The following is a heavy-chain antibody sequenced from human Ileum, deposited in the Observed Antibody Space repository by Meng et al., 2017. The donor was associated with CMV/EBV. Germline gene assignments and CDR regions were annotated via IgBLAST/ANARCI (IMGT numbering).Heavy chain of an antibody. D-gene: IGHD2/OR15-2a*01. CDR2: IRYDGSNK. J-gene: IGHJ6*02. V-gene: IGHV3-30*02. CDR1: GFTFSSSV. Sequence: GGSLRLSCTASGFTFSSSVMHWVRQAPGKGLEWVAFIRYDGSNKYYADSVKGRFTISRDNSKNTLYLQMNSLRAEDTAVYYCAKDRVLPNYCYYGMDVWGQGTTVTVSS. CDR3: AKDRVLPNYCYYGMDV.